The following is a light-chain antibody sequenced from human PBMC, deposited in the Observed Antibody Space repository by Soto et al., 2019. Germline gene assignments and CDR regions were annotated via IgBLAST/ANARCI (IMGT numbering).Light chain of an antibody. V-gene: IGKV3-15*01. CDR1: QSVGSN. J-gene: IGKJ1*01. CDR2: GAS. CDR3: QQYNNWPPDRT. Sequence: EIVMTQSPATLSVSPGERATLSCRASQSVGSNLAWYQLKPGQAPRLLIYGASTRATGIPARFRGSGSGTDFTLTISSLKSEDFAIYFCQQYNNWPPDRTFGQGTKVEI.